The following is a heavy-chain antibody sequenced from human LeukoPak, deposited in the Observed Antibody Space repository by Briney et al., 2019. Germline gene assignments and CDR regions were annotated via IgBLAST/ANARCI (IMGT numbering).Heavy chain of an antibody. CDR1: GFTFTSYW. Sequence: GGSLSLSCAVSGFTFTSYWMSWFRQAPGGGLEWVANIKEDGSVTQHADSVRGRFTISRDTARSSVYLQMSSLRADDSAVYYCARLIAAVPHDYWGQGTLVTVSS. D-gene: IGHD6-13*01. V-gene: IGHV3-7*01. CDR3: ARLIAAVPHDY. J-gene: IGHJ4*02. CDR2: IKEDGSVT.